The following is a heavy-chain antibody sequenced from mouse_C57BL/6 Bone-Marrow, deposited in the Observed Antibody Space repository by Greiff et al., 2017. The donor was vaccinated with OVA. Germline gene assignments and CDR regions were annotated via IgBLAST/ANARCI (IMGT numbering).Heavy chain of an antibody. CDR3: AGLLPHYYAMDY. CDR2: IYPGDGDT. CDR1: SYAFSSSW. J-gene: IGHJ4*01. Sequence: VQLQQSGPELVKPGASVKISCKASSYAFSSSWMNWVKQRPGKGLEWIGRIYPGDGDTNYNGKFKGKATLTADKSSSTAYMQLSSLTSEDSAVYFCAGLLPHYYAMDYWGQGTSVTVSS. V-gene: IGHV1-82*01. D-gene: IGHD2-3*01.